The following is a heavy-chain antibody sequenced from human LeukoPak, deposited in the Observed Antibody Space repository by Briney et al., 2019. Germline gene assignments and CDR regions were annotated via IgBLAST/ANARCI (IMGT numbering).Heavy chain of an antibody. CDR3: ARTKAYYYDSSGLYWYYFDY. V-gene: IGHV4-4*07. Sequence: PSETLSLTCTVSGGSISSYYWSWIRQPAGKGLEWIGRIYTSGSTNYNPSLKSRVTMSVDTSKNQFSLKLSSVTAADTAVYYCARTKAYYYDSSGLYWYYFDYWGQGTLDTVSS. CDR1: GGSISSYY. D-gene: IGHD3-22*01. CDR2: IYTSGST. J-gene: IGHJ4*02.